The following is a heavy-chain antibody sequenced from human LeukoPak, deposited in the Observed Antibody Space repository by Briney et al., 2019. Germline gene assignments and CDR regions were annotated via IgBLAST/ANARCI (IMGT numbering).Heavy chain of an antibody. CDR3: ARDLYGSGSMRGY. V-gene: IGHV3-7*01. CDR1: GFTFSSYW. Sequence: PGGSLRLSCAASGFTFSSYWMSWVRQAPGRGLEWVANIKQDGSEKYYVDSVKGRFTISRDNAKNSLYLQMNSLRAEDTAVYYCARDLYGSGSMRGYWGQGTLVTVSS. J-gene: IGHJ4*02. CDR2: IKQDGSEK. D-gene: IGHD3-10*01.